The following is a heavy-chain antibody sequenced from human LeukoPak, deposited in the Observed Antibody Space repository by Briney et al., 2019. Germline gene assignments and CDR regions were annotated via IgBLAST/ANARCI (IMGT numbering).Heavy chain of an antibody. CDR3: ASANHDYSHYYYYYGMDV. Sequence: SVKVSCKASGGTFSSYAISWVRQAPGQGLEWMGGIIPIFGTANYAQKFQGRVTITADESTGTAYMELSSLRSEDTAAYYCASANHDYSHYYYYYGMDVWGQGTTVTVSS. CDR1: GGTFSSYA. V-gene: IGHV1-69*13. D-gene: IGHD4-11*01. CDR2: IIPIFGTA. J-gene: IGHJ6*02.